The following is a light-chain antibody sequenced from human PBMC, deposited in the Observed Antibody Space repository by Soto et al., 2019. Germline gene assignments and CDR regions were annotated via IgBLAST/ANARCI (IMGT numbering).Light chain of an antibody. V-gene: IGKV3-20*01. CDR3: QHYGSPLT. CDR1: QSVRSSY. J-gene: IGKJ4*01. CDR2: GAS. Sequence: EIVLTQSPGTLSLSPGGRATLSCRASQSVRSSYLAWYQQRPGQAPRLLIFGASFRATGIPDRLGGSGSGTDFTLTISRLEPEDFAVYYCQHYGSPLTFGGGTKVEIK.